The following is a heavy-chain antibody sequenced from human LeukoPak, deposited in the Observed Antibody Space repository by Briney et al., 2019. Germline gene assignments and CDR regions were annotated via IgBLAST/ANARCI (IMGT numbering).Heavy chain of an antibody. CDR3: ARGNDILTGYFGLTYWFDP. V-gene: IGHV4-59*01. J-gene: IGHJ5*02. Sequence: AETLSLTCTVSGGSISSYYWSWIRQPPGKGLEWVGYIYYSGSTNYNPCLKSRVTISVDTSKNQFSLKLSSVTAADTAVYYCARGNDILTGYFGLTYWFDPWGQGTLVTVSS. CDR1: GGSISSYY. CDR2: IYYSGST. D-gene: IGHD3-9*01.